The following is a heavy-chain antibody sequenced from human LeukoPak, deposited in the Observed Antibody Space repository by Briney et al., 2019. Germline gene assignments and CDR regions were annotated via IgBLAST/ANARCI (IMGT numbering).Heavy chain of an antibody. CDR3: EEVGASAAVTQAFDI. CDR1: GFTFSSYG. CDR2: IRYDGSNK. J-gene: IGHJ3*02. V-gene: IGHV3-30*02. D-gene: IGHD4-23*01. Sequence: GGSLRLSCAASGFTFSSYGMHWVRQAPGKGLEWVAFIRYDGSNKYYADSVKGRFTISRDNSKNTLYLQMNSLRAEDTAVYYCEEVGASAAVTQAFDIWGQGTMVTVSS.